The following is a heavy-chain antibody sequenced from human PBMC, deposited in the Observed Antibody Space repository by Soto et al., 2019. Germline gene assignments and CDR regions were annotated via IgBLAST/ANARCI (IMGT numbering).Heavy chain of an antibody. CDR3: ARGGALRARWYGGGGLDS. J-gene: IGHJ4*02. D-gene: IGHD2-15*01. CDR1: GYSFSSHA. CDR2: IIPVFGTP. V-gene: IGHV1-69*01. Sequence: QVQLEQSGSEVKKSGSSVKVSCKASGYSFSSHAITWLRQAPGQGLEWMGGIIPVFGTPSYAQKFQGKGTNSAAQSTDTAYPELRSPRSEAAAVHSCARGGALRARWYGGGGLDSWGQGPQVTVSS.